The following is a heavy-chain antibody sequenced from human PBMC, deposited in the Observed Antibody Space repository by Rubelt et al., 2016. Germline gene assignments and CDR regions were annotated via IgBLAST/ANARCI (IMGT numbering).Heavy chain of an antibody. J-gene: IGHJ4*02. D-gene: IGHD3-16*01. Sequence: QLQQGGARILKPSETLSLTCDLHGASFGDYYWAWIRQSPHKGLEWIGEVNRDGHTNYSPSFEGQVTLFVDTSKSQFFRMVSSVNASDTGTYYCARDSRTQRKGVPLDSWGQGTPVSVSS. CDR2: VNRDGHT. CDR1: GASFGDYY. V-gene: IGHV4-34*02. CDR3: ARDSRTQRKGVPLDS.